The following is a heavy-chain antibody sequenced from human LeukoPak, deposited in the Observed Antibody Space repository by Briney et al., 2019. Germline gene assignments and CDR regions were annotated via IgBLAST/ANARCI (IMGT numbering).Heavy chain of an antibody. J-gene: IGHJ3*02. Sequence: GGSLRLSCAASGFTFSSYWMSWVRQAPGKGLEWVANIKQDGSEKYYVDSVKGRFTISRDHAKSSLYLQMNSLRAEDTAVYYCARVSWLLLFDAFDIWGQGTMVTVSS. CDR2: IKQDGSEK. D-gene: IGHD3-22*01. V-gene: IGHV3-7*01. CDR3: ARVSWLLLFDAFDI. CDR1: GFTFSSYW.